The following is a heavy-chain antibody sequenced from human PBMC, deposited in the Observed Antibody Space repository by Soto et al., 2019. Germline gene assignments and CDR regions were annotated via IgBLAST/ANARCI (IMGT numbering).Heavy chain of an antibody. Sequence: ASVKVSCKASGYTFTGYYMHWVRQAPGQGLEWMGWINPNSGGTNYAQKFQGWVTMTRDTSISTAYMELSRLRSDDTAVYYCARDQEGGKVLAAVHSGAFDIWGQGTMVTVSS. CDR1: GYTFTGYY. CDR2: INPNSGGT. J-gene: IGHJ3*02. CDR3: ARDQEGGKVLAAVHSGAFDI. V-gene: IGHV1-2*04. D-gene: IGHD6-13*01.